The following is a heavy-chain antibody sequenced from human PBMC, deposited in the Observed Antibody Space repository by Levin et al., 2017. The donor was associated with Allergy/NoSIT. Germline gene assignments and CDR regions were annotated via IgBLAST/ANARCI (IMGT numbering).Heavy chain of an antibody. CDR2: ISSSGTTI. V-gene: IGHV3-11*01. CDR1: GFTLSEYS. CDR3: ARVPQLVKRNYYGMDV. D-gene: IGHD6-6*01. Sequence: GESLKISCAAAGFTLSEYSMTWIRQAPGKGPEWISDISSSGTTIHYADSVRGRLTISRDNAKNSLYLQMNSLRAEDTAVYYCARVPQLVKRNYYGMDVWGQGTTVTVSS. J-gene: IGHJ6*02.